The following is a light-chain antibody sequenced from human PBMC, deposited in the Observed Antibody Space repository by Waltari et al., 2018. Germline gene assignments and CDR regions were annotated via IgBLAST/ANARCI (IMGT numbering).Light chain of an antibody. CDR3: ATWDDSLDTYV. CDR1: SSNIGSNF. Sequence: QSVLTQPPSASGIPGQRVTISCSGSSSNIGSNFVIWYQQLPGKAPKLLMYNNNQRPSGVLDRFAGSKSCTSASLTITGLQFEDEAYYYCATWDDSLDTYVFGSGTKVPVL. J-gene: IGLJ1*01. V-gene: IGLV1-44*01. CDR2: NNN.